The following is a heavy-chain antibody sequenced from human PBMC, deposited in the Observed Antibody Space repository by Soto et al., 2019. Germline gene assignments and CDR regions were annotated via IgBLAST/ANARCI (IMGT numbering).Heavy chain of an antibody. CDR3: ASTPGYSSAGFDP. Sequence: SETLSLTCTVSGGSISSYYWSWIRQPPGKGLEWIGYIYYSGSTNYNPSLKSRVTISVDTSKNQFSLKLSSVTAADTAVYYCASTPGYSSAGFDPWGQRTLVTVSS. CDR2: IYYSGST. CDR1: GGSISSYY. V-gene: IGHV4-59*01. J-gene: IGHJ5*02. D-gene: IGHD6-19*01.